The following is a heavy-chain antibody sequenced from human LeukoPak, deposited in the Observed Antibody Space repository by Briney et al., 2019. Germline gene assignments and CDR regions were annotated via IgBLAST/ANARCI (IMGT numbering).Heavy chain of an antibody. Sequence: AGGSLRLSCAASGFTFSSYSMNWVRQAPGKGLEWVSSISSSSSYIYYADSVKGRFTISRDNAKNSLYLQMNSLRAEDTAVYYCARGLLEWLLLFDYWGQGTLVTVSS. CDR1: GFTFSSYS. V-gene: IGHV3-21*01. J-gene: IGHJ4*02. CDR3: ARGLLEWLLLFDY. D-gene: IGHD3-3*01. CDR2: ISSSSSYI.